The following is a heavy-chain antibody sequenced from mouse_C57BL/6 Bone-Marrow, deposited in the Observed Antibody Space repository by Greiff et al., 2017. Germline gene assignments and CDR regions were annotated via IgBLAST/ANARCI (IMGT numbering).Heavy chain of an antibody. CDR1: GFTFSDYY. CDR2: ISNGGGST. CDR3: ARRRGYFDV. V-gene: IGHV5-12*01. J-gene: IGHJ1*03. Sequence: EVKLVESGGGLVQPGGSLKLSCAASGFTFSDYYMYWVRQTPEKRLEWVAYISNGGGSTYYPATVKGRFTISRDNAKNTPYLQMSRLKSEDTAMYYCARRRGYFDVWGTGTTVTVSS.